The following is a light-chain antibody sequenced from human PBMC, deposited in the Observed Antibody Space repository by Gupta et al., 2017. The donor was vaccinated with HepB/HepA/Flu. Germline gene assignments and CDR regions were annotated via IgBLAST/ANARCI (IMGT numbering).Light chain of an antibody. CDR1: SSDIGGNKF. Sequence: QSALTQPRSVSGSPGQSVTISCTGTSSDIGGNKFVSWYQQHPGKAPKMMIYDVNKRPSGVPDLFSGSKSGTTASLTISGLQAEDEADYYCCSYAGAYWVFGGGTKLTVL. J-gene: IGLJ3*02. V-gene: IGLV2-11*01. CDR2: DVN. CDR3: CSYAGAYWV.